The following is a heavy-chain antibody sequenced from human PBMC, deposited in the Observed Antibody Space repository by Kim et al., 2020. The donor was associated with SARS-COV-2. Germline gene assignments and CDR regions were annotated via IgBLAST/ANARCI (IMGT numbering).Heavy chain of an antibody. Sequence: SETLSLTCAVYGGSFSGYYWSWIRQPPGKGLEWIGEINHSGSTNYNPSLKSRVTISVDTSKNQFSLKLSSVTAADTAVYYCASPNGSGSYLDAFDIWGQGTMVTVSS. V-gene: IGHV4-34*01. CDR2: INHSGST. D-gene: IGHD3-10*01. CDR1: GGSFSGYY. J-gene: IGHJ3*02. CDR3: ASPNGSGSYLDAFDI.